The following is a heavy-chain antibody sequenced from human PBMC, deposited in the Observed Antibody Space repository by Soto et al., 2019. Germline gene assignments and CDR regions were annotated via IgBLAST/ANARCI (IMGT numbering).Heavy chain of an antibody. CDR3: ARDGGGSSPYYYYGMDV. CDR1: GYTFTSYY. CDR2: INPSGGST. J-gene: IGHJ6*02. V-gene: IGHV1-46*01. Sequence: ASVKVSCKASGYTFTSYYMHWVRQAPGQGLEWMGMINPSGGSTSYAQKFQGRVTMTRDTSTSTVYMELSSLRSEDTAVYYCARDGGGSSPYYYYGMDVWGQGTTVTVS. D-gene: IGHD1-26*01.